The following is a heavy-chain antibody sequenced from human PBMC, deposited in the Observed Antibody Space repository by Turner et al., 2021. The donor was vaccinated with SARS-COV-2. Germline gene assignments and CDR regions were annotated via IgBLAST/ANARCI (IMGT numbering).Heavy chain of an antibody. Sequence: QLQLQELCLGLVTPSVTFSLTRIVSGGSFSSSSYYWGWFRQPSGKGLEWFGSIYYRGCTNYNPSLKSRVTISVDTSKNQFSLKQSSVTAADTAVYYCARAAIMIRFGGVTEYSDYWGQGTLVTVSS. CDR1: GGSFSSSSYY. CDR2: IYYRGCT. CDR3: ARAAIMIRFGGVTEYSDY. V-gene: IGHV4-39*01. J-gene: IGHJ4*03. D-gene: IGHD3-16*01.